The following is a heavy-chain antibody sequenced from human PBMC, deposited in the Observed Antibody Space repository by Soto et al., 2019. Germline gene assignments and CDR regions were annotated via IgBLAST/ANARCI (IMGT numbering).Heavy chain of an antibody. CDR2: IRAYNGNT. CDR1: GYTFTSYG. Sequence: ASVKGSWNSSGYTFTSYGIIWVRQAPGQGLEWMGWIRAYNGNTNYSQKLQGRVTMTTDTSTSTAYMELRSLRSDDTAVYYCAREDYGDTPKDSWGQGTMVTVSS. CDR3: AREDYGDTPKDS. V-gene: IGHV1-18*01. J-gene: IGHJ5*02. D-gene: IGHD4-17*01.